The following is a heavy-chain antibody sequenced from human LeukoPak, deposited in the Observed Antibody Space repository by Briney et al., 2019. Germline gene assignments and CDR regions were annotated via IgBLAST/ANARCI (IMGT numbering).Heavy chain of an antibody. J-gene: IGHJ6*03. CDR3: ARDLIAVAGGPGGYYYYYYMDV. CDR1: GGTFSSYA. D-gene: IGHD6-19*01. Sequence: GASVKVSCKASGGTFSSYAISWVRQAPGQGLEWMGGIIPIFGTANYAQKFQGRVTITADESTSTAYMELSSLRSEDTAVYYCARDLIAVAGGPGGYYYYYYMDVWGKGTTVTVSS. V-gene: IGHV1-69*13. CDR2: IIPIFGTA.